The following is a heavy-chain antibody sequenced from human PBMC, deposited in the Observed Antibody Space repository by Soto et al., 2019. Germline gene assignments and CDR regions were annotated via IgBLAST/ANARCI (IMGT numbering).Heavy chain of an antibody. V-gene: IGHV1-18*01. Sequence: QVQLVQSGAEVKKPGASVKVSCKASGYTFTSYGIIWVRQAPGQGLEWMGWISAYNGNTNYAQKLQGRVTMTTDTSTSTAYMELRSLRSDDTAVYYCASSMGYYDSSGYYYDGHFDYWGQGTLVTVSS. D-gene: IGHD3-22*01. J-gene: IGHJ4*02. CDR3: ASSMGYYDSSGYYYDGHFDY. CDR1: GYTFTSYG. CDR2: ISAYNGNT.